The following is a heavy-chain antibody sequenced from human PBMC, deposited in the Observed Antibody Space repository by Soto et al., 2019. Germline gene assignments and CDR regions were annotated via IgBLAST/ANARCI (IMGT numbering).Heavy chain of an antibody. V-gene: IGHV3-48*02. CDR3: AKDRSSTMYAMDV. Sequence: EVQLVESGGGLVQPGGSLRVSCAASGFSFSSYSMNWVRQAPGKGLEWVSYISSSSRTIYYADSVKARFTISRDNAKNSLYLQMNSLRDEDTGVYYCAKDRSSTMYAMDVWGQGTTVTVSS. CDR2: ISSSSRTI. CDR1: GFSFSSYS. D-gene: IGHD2-2*01. J-gene: IGHJ6*02.